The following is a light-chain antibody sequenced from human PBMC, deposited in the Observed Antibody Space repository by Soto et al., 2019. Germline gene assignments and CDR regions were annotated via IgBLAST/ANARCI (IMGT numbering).Light chain of an antibody. CDR2: GAS. J-gene: IGKJ5*01. V-gene: IGKV3-15*01. Sequence: VMTQCPATLSVSPGERATLSCRASESVDTNLAWYQHKPGQAPRLLIYGASTRAAGIPARFSGSGSGTEFTLTISSLESEDVAVYYCQQCHKWPRITFGQGTRLEIK. CDR1: ESVDTN. CDR3: QQCHKWPRIT.